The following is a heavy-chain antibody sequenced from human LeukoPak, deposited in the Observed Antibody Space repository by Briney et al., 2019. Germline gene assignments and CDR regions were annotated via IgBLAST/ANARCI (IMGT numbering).Heavy chain of an antibody. D-gene: IGHD3-10*01. Sequence: GASVKVSCKASGYTFTSYYMHWVRQAPGQGLEWMGIINPSGGSTSYAQKFQGRVTMTRDTSTSTVYMELSRLRSEDTAVYYCARDLWFGESSYGMDVWRKATTVTVSS. V-gene: IGHV1-46*01. CDR2: INPSGGST. J-gene: IGHJ6*04. CDR3: ARDLWFGESSYGMDV. CDR1: GYTFTSYY.